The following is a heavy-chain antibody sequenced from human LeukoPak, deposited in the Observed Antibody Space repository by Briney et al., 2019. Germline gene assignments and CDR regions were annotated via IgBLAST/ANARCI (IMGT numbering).Heavy chain of an antibody. Sequence: GGSLRLSCAASGFTFSSYWMHWVRQAPGKGLVWVSHINSGGSTTRYADSAKGRFTISRDNAKNTLYLQMNSLRAEDTAVYYCARDLSTSGTYHTRFDYWGQGTLVTVSS. V-gene: IGHV3-74*01. CDR2: INSGGSTT. CDR3: ARDLSTSGTYHTRFDY. J-gene: IGHJ4*02. D-gene: IGHD3-10*01. CDR1: GFTFSSYW.